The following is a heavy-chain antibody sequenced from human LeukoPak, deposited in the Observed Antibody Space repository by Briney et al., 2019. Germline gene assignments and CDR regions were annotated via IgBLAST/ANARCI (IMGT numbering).Heavy chain of an antibody. Sequence: GGSLRLSCAASGFTFSSYAMHWVRQAPGKGLEWVAVISYDGSNKYYADSVKGRFTISRDNSKNTLYLQMNSLRAEDRAVYYCARAVVVEGPYDYWGQGILVTVSS. CDR3: ARAVVVEGPYDY. D-gene: IGHD2-15*01. CDR1: GFTFSSYA. V-gene: IGHV3-30*04. CDR2: ISYDGSNK. J-gene: IGHJ4*02.